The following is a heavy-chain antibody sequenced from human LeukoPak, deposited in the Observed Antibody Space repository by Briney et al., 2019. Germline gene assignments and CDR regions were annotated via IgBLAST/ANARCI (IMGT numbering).Heavy chain of an antibody. D-gene: IGHD3-22*01. CDR3: ARVGGYYDSSGHPVSFYYYYGMDV. V-gene: IGHV6-1*01. CDR2: TYYRSKWYN. J-gene: IGHJ6*02. Sequence: SQTLSLTCAISGDSFSSNSAAWNWIRQSPSRGLEWLGRTYYRSKWYNDYAVSVKSRITINPDTSKNQFSLQLNSVTPEDTAVYYCARVGGYYDSSGHPVSFYYYYGMDVWGQGTTVTVSS. CDR1: GDSFSSNSAA.